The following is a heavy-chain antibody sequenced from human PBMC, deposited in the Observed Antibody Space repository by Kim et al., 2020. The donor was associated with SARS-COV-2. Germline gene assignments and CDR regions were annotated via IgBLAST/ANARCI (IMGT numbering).Heavy chain of an antibody. V-gene: IGHV3-66*01. D-gene: IGHD4-17*01. Sequence: GGSLRLSCAASGFTVSSNYMSWVRQAPGKGLEWVSVIYSGGSTYYADSVKGRFTISRDNSKNTLYLQMNSLRAEDTAVYYCARAESDYGDYYYYYGMDVWGQGTTVTVSS. CDR3: ARAESDYGDYYYYYGMDV. J-gene: IGHJ6*02. CDR2: IYSGGST. CDR1: GFTVSSNY.